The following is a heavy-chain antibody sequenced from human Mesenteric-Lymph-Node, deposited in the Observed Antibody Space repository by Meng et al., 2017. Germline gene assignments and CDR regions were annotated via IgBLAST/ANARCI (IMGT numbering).Heavy chain of an antibody. CDR1: CYTFTSYG. J-gene: IGHJ5*02. D-gene: IGHD3-22*01. CDR2: ISAYNGNT. V-gene: IGHV1-18*01. Sequence: LHLVHFGAEVKKPGASVRGSSKASCYTFTSYGISWVRQAPGQGLEWMGWISAYNGNTNYAQKLQGRVTMTTDTSTSTAYMELRSLRSDDTAVYYCARDDSSGYYVHWFDPWGQGTLVTVSS. CDR3: ARDDSSGYYVHWFDP.